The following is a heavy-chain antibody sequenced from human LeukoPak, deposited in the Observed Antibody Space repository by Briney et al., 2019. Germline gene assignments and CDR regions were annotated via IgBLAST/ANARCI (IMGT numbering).Heavy chain of an antibody. J-gene: IGHJ4*02. Sequence: ASVKVSCKASGYTFTGYYMHWVRQAPGQGLEWMGWINPNRGGTKYAQTFQGRVTMTWETSISTAYMELSRLRSDDTAVYYCARVEDIVAPIDYWGQGTLVTVSS. CDR1: GYTFTGYY. V-gene: IGHV1-2*02. CDR3: ARVEDIVAPIDY. CDR2: INPNRGGT. D-gene: IGHD2-15*01.